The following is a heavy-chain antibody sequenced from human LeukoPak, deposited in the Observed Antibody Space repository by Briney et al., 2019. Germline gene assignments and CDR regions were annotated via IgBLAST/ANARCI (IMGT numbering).Heavy chain of an antibody. CDR3: ARKQIAARRGLDY. CDR2: IYSGGST. J-gene: IGHJ4*02. CDR1: GFTVSSNY. Sequence: PGGSLRLSCAASGFTVSSNYMSWVRQAPGKGLEWVSVIYSGGSTYYADSVKGRFTISRDNSKNTLYLQMNSLRAEDTAVYYCARKQIAARRGLDYWGQGTLVTVSS. V-gene: IGHV3-66*02. D-gene: IGHD6-6*01.